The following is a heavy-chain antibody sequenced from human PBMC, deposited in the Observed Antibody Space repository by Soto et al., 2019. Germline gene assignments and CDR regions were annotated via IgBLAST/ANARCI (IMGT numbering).Heavy chain of an antibody. CDR3: ARGSIVATSLTPFDF. V-gene: IGHV3-21*01. CDR1: GFTFSSYS. D-gene: IGHD5-12*01. J-gene: IGHJ4*02. CDR2: ISASSSYI. Sequence: EVQLVESGGGLVKPGGSLRLSCAASGFTFSSYSMNWVRQAPGKGLEWVSSISASSSYIYYADSVKGRFTVSRDNAKNSLYLQINRLRDEDTAVYYCARGSIVATSLTPFDFWGQGTLVIVSS.